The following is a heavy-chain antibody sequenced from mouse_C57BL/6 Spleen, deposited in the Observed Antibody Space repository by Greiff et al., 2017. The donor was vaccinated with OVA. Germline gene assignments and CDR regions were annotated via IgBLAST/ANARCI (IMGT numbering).Heavy chain of an antibody. V-gene: IGHV1-64*01. D-gene: IGHD2-4*01. CDR3: ARRDDYVFDY. J-gene: IGHJ2*01. CDR1: GYTFTSYW. CDR2: IHPNSGST. Sequence: QVQLQQPRAELVKPGASVKLSCKASGYTFTSYWMHWVKQRPGQGLEWIGMIHPNSGSTNYNEKFKSKATLTVDKSSSTAYMQLSSLTSEDSAVYYCARRDDYVFDYWGQGTTLTVSS.